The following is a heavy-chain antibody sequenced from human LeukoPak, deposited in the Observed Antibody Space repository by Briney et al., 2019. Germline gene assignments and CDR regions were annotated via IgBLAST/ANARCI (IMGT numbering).Heavy chain of an antibody. CDR1: GGSISSGSYY. J-gene: IGHJ4*02. V-gene: IGHV4-61*02. CDR2: IYTSGST. Sequence: SETLSLTCTVSGGSISSGSYYWSWIRQPAGKGLEWIGRIYTSGSTNYNPSLKSRVTISVDTPKNQFSLKLSSVTAADTAVYYCARARYYYDSSGYYYELDDYWGQGTLVTVSS. D-gene: IGHD3-22*01. CDR3: ARARYYYDSSGYYYELDDY.